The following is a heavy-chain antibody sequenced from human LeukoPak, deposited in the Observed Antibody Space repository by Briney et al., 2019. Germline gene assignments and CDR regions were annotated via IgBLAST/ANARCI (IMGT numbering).Heavy chain of an antibody. Sequence: GGSLRLSCAASGFTFDDYAMHWVRQTPGKGLEWVSLITCDGYSTYYADSVKGRFTISRDNSKNSLYLQMNSLRAEDTALYYCAKVFYGSGSYGNNYYGMDVWGKGTTVTVSS. CDR2: ITCDGYST. D-gene: IGHD3-10*01. J-gene: IGHJ6*04. CDR3: AKVFYGSGSYGNNYYGMDV. CDR1: GFTFDDYA. V-gene: IGHV3-43D*04.